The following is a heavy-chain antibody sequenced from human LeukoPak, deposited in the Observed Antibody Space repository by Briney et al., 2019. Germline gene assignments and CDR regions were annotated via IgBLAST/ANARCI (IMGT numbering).Heavy chain of an antibody. Sequence: EASVKVSCKASGYTFTSYGISWVRQAPGRGLEWMGWISAYNGNTNYAQKPQGRVTMTTDTSTSTAYMELRSLRSDDTAVYYCARAKDSYGYSGFDYWGQGTLVTVPS. CDR1: GYTFTSYG. V-gene: IGHV1-18*01. CDR2: ISAYNGNT. D-gene: IGHD5-18*01. CDR3: ARAKDSYGYSGFDY. J-gene: IGHJ4*02.